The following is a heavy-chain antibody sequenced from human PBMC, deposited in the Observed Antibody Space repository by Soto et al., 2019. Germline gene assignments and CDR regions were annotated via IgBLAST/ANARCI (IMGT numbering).Heavy chain of an antibody. V-gene: IGHV4-4*07. CDR3: AAGGEYYYYGMDV. J-gene: IGHJ6*02. D-gene: IGHD3-10*01. CDR1: GVSISSYY. Sequence: PSDTLSLTCTVSGVSISSYYWVWIRQPAGKGLDWIWRIYTSGSTNYNPSLKSRVTMSVDTSKNQFSLKLSSVTAADTAVYYCAAGGEYYYYGMDVWGQGTTVTVSS. CDR2: IYTSGST.